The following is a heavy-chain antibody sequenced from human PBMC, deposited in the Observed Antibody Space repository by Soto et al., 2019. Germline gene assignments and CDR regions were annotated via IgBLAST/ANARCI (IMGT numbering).Heavy chain of an antibody. CDR2: IYHSGST. CDR3: ATAYGSGSYYDY. D-gene: IGHD3-10*01. CDR1: GYSISSGYY. J-gene: IGHJ4*02. V-gene: IGHV4-38-2*02. Sequence: SETLSLTCTVSGYSISSGYYWGWIRQPPGKGLEWIGSIYHSGSTYYNPSLKSRVTISVDTSKNQFSLKLSSVTAADTAVYYCATAYGSGSYYDYWGQGTLVTVSS.